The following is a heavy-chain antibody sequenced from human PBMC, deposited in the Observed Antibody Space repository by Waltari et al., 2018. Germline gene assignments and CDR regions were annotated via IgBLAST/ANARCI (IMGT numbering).Heavy chain of an antibody. CDR2: INSDGSST. J-gene: IGHJ6*02. CDR3: ARVATKTYSSPVPGRPYYYGMDV. V-gene: IGHV3-74*01. D-gene: IGHD3-22*01. CDR1: GSTFSRYG. Sequence: EEQLVESGGGLAQPGESLRLSCAASGSTFSRYGMDWVRQAPGKGLVWVSRINSDGSSTTYADSVKGRFTISRDNGKNTLYVQMNRLRPEDTAVYYCARVATKTYSSPVPGRPYYYGMDVWGQGTTVTVSS.